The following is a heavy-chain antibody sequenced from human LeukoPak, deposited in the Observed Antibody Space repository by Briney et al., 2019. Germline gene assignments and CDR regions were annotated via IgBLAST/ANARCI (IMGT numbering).Heavy chain of an antibody. CDR3: ARHADCRTISCSYFHNMHV. Sequence: SETLALTCNVSGGSISSCYWSWIRQPPEKALEWIGYNCDSGSDNINPSLNSRVAISVVASKKQFSLNQSSLTAADTDVYYCARHADCRTISCSYFHNMHVWGKGITVTVSS. CDR1: GGSISSCY. V-gene: IGHV4-59*08. CDR2: NCDSGSD. J-gene: IGHJ6*03. D-gene: IGHD2-15*01.